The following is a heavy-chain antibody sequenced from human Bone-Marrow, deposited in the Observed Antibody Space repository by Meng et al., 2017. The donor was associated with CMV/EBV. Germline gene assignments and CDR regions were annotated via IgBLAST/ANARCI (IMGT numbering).Heavy chain of an antibody. Sequence: SETLSLTCTVSGGSISSYYWSWIRQPPGKGLEWIGYIYYSGSTNYNPSLKSRVTISVDTSKNQFSLKLSYVTAADTAVYYWARFGRNYYDSSGFVFDYWGQGTLVTVSS. V-gene: IGHV4-59*01. CDR2: IYYSGST. D-gene: IGHD3-22*01. CDR1: GGSISSYY. CDR3: ARFGRNYYDSSGFVFDY. J-gene: IGHJ4*02.